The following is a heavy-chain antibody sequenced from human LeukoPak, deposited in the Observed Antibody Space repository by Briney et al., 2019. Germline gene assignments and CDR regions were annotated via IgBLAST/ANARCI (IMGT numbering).Heavy chain of an antibody. D-gene: IGHD2-15*01. CDR1: GGSVSRGSYY. J-gene: IGHJ5*02. CDR2: IYYSGST. Sequence: SETLSLTCTVSGGSVSRGSYYWSWIRQPPGKGLEWIGYIYYSGSTNYNPSLKSRVTISVDTSKNQFSLKLSSVAAADTAVYYCARDPRSSGYCSGGSCSDWFDPWGQGTLVTVSS. CDR3: ARDPRSSGYCSGGSCSDWFDP. V-gene: IGHV4-61*01.